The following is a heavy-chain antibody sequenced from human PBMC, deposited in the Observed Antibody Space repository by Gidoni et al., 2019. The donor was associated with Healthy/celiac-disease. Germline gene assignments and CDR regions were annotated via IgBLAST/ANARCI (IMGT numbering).Heavy chain of an antibody. CDR2: ISYDGSNK. J-gene: IGHJ6*02. CDR1: GFTFSSYA. D-gene: IGHD6-13*01. CDR3: ARGPHKSIAAAGTNYYYGMDV. V-gene: IGHV3-30-3*01. Sequence: QVQLVESGGGVVQPGRSLRLSCAASGFTFSSYAMHWVRQAPGKGLEWVAVISYDGSNKYYADSVKGRFTISRDNSKNTLYLQMNSLRAEDTAVYYCARGPHKSIAAAGTNYYYGMDVWGQGTTVTVSS.